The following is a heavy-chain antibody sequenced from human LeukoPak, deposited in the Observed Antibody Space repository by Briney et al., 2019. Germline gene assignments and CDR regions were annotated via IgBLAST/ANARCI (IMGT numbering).Heavy chain of an antibody. D-gene: IGHD6-6*01. CDR1: GGSISSSSYY. CDR2: LLINGNN. V-gene: IGHV4-39*07. Sequence: PSETLSLTCTVSGGSISSSSYYWGWIRQPPGKGLEWIGRLLINGNNNYNPSLEGRVSMSLDTSNNQFSLELRSVTAADTAIYYCARDLRPHSTSSYFDYWGLGILVTVSS. J-gene: IGHJ4*02. CDR3: ARDLRPHSTSSYFDY.